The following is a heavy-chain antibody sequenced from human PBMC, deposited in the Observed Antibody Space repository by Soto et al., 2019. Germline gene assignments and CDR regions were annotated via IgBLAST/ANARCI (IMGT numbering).Heavy chain of an antibody. J-gene: IGHJ5*02. Sequence: SETLSLTCSVSGASISSYYWSWIRQSAGKGLEWIGRIYTSGSSDYNPSLKSRVTMSADTSKNQCSGKLRSVTAADTAVYYCARDRYSGYDFWFDPWGQGTLVTVSS. CDR3: ARDRYSGYDFWFDP. CDR1: GASISSYY. V-gene: IGHV4-4*07. CDR2: IYTSGSS. D-gene: IGHD5-12*01.